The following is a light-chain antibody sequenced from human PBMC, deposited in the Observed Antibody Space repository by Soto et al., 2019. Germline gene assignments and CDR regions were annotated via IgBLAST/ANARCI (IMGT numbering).Light chain of an antibody. Sequence: QSVLTQPPSVSAAPGQKVTISCSGSSSNIENNYVSWYQQLPGTAPKLLIYENNKRPSGIPDRFSGSKSGSSATLGITGLQTGDEADYFGGTWDTSLSAVVFGGGTKVTVL. V-gene: IGLV1-51*02. CDR2: ENN. CDR1: SSNIENNY. J-gene: IGLJ2*01. CDR3: GTWDTSLSAVV.